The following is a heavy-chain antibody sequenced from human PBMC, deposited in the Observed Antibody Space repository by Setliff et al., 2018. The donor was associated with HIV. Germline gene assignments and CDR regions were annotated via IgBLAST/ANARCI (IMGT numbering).Heavy chain of an antibody. Sequence: GGSLRLSCVASGFSFSNYGMHWVRQAPGKGLEWVAVMLYDGSDRYYADSVKGRFTISRDSSKKTLYLQMNSLRAEDTAVYYCASDQQWLAQGWGGPHYWGQGTLVTVSS. J-gene: IGHJ4*02. CDR3: ASDQQWLAQGWGGPHY. CDR2: MLYDGSDR. CDR1: GFSFSNYG. V-gene: IGHV3-30*03. D-gene: IGHD6-19*01.